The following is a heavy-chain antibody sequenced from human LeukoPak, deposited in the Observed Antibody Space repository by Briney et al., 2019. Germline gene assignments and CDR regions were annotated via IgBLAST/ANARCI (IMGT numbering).Heavy chain of an antibody. J-gene: IGHJ4*02. Sequence: GGSLRLSCAASGFTFSTYWMSWVRQAPGKGLEWVANIKQDGSENYYVDSVKGRFTISRDNAKNSLYLQTNSLRAEDTALYYCAKDDSSGYYWGQGTLVTVSS. CDR3: AKDDSSGYY. CDR2: IKQDGSEN. CDR1: GFTFSTYW. V-gene: IGHV3-7*03. D-gene: IGHD3-22*01.